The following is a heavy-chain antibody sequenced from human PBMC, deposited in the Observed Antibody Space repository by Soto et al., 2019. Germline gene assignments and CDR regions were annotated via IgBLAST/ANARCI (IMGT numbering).Heavy chain of an antibody. CDR3: AKRPRDGNFFDY. J-gene: IGHJ4*02. Sequence: GGSLRLSCVASGFDFNSYSMNWVRQAPGKGLEWISYINSGSTSVFYADSVKGRFTISRDNAKNSLYLQMNSLRAEDTAVYYCAKRPRDGNFFDYWGQGTLVTVSS. V-gene: IGHV3-48*01. CDR1: GFDFNSYS. CDR2: INSGSTSV. D-gene: IGHD1-26*01.